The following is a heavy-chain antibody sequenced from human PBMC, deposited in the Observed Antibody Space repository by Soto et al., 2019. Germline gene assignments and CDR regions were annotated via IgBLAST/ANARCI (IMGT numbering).Heavy chain of an antibody. CDR1: GYSISSCYY. J-gene: IGHJ5*02. V-gene: IGHV4-38-2*01. D-gene: IGHD2-21*02. CDR2: IYHSGSI. Sequence: AATLSLTCAVSGYSISSCYYWGWIRPPPGKGLEWIGSIYHSGSIYYNPSLKSRVSISVDTSKNHFSLKLSSVNAADTAVYYCDRGKGHNGLNCCDRWGQGTMVNVSS. CDR3: DRGKGHNGLNCCDR.